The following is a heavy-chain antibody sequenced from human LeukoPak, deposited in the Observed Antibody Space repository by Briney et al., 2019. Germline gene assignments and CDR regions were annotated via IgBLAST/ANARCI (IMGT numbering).Heavy chain of an antibody. CDR2: IYSGGST. V-gene: IGHV3-53*01. CDR1: GFTVSSNY. CDR3: YGANAEN. Sequence: GSLRLSCAASGFTVSSNYMSWVRQAPGKGLEWVSVIYSGGSTYYADSVKGRFTISRDNAKNTLYLQMNSLRAEDTAVFYCYGANAENWGQGTLVTVSS. J-gene: IGHJ1*01. D-gene: IGHD4-23*01.